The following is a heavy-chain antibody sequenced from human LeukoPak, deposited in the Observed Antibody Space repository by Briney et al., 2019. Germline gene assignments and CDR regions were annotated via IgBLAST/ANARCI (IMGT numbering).Heavy chain of an antibody. Sequence: SETLSLTCAVYGGSFSGYYWNWIRQPPGKGLEWIGEINHSGSTNYNPSLKSRVTISVDTSKNQFSLKLSSVTAADTAVYYCARVWWRSYYFDYWGQGTLVTVSS. CDR1: GGSFSGYY. CDR2: INHSGST. D-gene: IGHD4/OR15-4a*01. CDR3: ARVWWRSYYFDY. J-gene: IGHJ4*02. V-gene: IGHV4-34*01.